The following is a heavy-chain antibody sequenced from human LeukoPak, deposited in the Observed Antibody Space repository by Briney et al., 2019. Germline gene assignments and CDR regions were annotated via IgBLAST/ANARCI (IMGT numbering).Heavy chain of an antibody. V-gene: IGHV1-46*01. CDR1: GYTFTSYY. D-gene: IGHD6-6*01. Sequence: ASVKVSCKASGYTFTSYYMHWVRQAPGQGLGWMGIINPSGGSTSYAQKFQGRVTMTRDTSTSTVYMELSSLRSEDTAVYYCARDRSIAARPGAFDIWGQGTMVTVSS. CDR3: ARDRSIAARPGAFDI. CDR2: INPSGGST. J-gene: IGHJ3*02.